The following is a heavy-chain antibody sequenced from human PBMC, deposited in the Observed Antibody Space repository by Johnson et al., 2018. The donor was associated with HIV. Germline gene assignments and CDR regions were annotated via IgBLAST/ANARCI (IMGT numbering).Heavy chain of an antibody. Sequence: VQLVESGGGVVQPGRSLRLSCAASRFTFSYFGMHWVRQAPGKGLEWLAVIWYDGSTKYYSDSVKGRFTVSRDNSKNTLYLQLNSLRVEDTAVYYCAKISGFSGSFPDAPNAFDIWGQGTMVTVSS. D-gene: IGHD1-26*01. CDR1: RFTFSYFG. V-gene: IGHV3-33*06. J-gene: IGHJ3*02. CDR3: AKISGFSGSFPDAPNAFDI. CDR2: IWYDGSTK.